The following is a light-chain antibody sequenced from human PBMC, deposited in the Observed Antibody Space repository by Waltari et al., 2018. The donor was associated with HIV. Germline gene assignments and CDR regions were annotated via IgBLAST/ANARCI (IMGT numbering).Light chain of an antibody. J-gene: IGLJ3*02. Sequence: QPALTQPSSVSRSPRPSVTIACHGTSSDVGRYTPFSSFQQHPGKAPKLMIYDVSKRASGVPDRFSGSKSGNTASLTISGLQAEDEADYCCCSYAGSYTFWVFGGGTKLTVL. CDR1: SSDVGRYTP. V-gene: IGLV2-11*01. CDR2: DVS. CDR3: CSYAGSYTFWV.